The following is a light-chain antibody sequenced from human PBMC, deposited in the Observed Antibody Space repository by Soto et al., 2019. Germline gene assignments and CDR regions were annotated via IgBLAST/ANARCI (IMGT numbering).Light chain of an antibody. CDR2: EVT. CDR3: SSHTCRNTFTVI. J-gene: IGLJ2*01. V-gene: IGLV2-8*01. Sequence: QSALTQPPSASGSPGQSVTISCTGTSSDVGAYNYVSWFQQHPGKAPKLMIYEVTDRPSGVPDRFSGSKSGNTASLTVAGLQPEAEADYYCSSHTCRNTFTVIFGGGTKLTVL. CDR1: SSDVGAYNY.